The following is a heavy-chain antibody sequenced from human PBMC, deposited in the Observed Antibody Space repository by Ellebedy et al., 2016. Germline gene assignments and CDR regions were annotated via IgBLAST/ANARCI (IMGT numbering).Heavy chain of an antibody. CDR3: GREDVTMIPI. CDR2: ISSKSDTI. J-gene: IGHJ3*02. V-gene: IGHV3-48*02. CDR1: GFTFSTYS. Sequence: GESLKISCAASGFTFSTYSMNWVRQAPGKGLEWVSYISSKSDTIYYADSVKGRFTISRDNAKNSLYLQMNSLTDEDTAVYYCGREDVTMIPIWGQGTMVTVSS. D-gene: IGHD3-22*01.